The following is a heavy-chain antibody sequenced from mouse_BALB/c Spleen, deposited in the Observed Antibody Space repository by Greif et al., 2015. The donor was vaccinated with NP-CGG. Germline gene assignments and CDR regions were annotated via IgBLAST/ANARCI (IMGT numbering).Heavy chain of an antibody. CDR1: GYTFTSYY. D-gene: IGHD2-4*01. J-gene: IGHJ2*01. V-gene: IGHV1S81*02. Sequence: QVQLQQSGAELVKPGASVKLSCKASGYTFTSYYMYWVKQRPGQGLEWIGEINPSNGGTNFNEKFKSKATLTVDKSSSTAYMQLSSLTSEDSAVYYCTRGITVDYWGQGTTLTVSS. CDR3: TRGITVDY. CDR2: INPSNGGT.